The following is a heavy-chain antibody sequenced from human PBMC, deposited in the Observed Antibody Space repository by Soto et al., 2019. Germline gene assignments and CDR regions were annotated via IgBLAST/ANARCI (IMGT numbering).Heavy chain of an antibody. Sequence: SETLSLTCTVSGGSISSSSYYWGWIRQPPGKGLEWIGSIYYSGSTYYNPSLKSGVTISVDTSKNQFSLKLSSVTAADTAVYYCARPKYSYGYPNYYFDYWGQGTLVTVSS. V-gene: IGHV4-39*01. J-gene: IGHJ4*02. CDR2: IYYSGST. D-gene: IGHD5-18*01. CDR1: GGSISSSSYY. CDR3: ARPKYSYGYPNYYFDY.